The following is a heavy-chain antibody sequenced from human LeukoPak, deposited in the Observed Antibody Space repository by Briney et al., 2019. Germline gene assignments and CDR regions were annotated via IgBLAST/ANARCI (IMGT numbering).Heavy chain of an antibody. CDR1: VFTFSSYS. J-gene: IGHJ4*02. Sequence: PGGSLRLSCAASVFTFSSYSMSWVRQAPWKGLEWVSAISGSGGSTYYADSVKGRFTISRDNSKNTLYLQMNSLRAEDTAVYYCAKTGLYYYDSSGYYSNYYFDYWGQGTLVTVSS. CDR2: ISGSGGST. V-gene: IGHV3-23*01. CDR3: AKTGLYYYDSSGYYSNYYFDY. D-gene: IGHD3-22*01.